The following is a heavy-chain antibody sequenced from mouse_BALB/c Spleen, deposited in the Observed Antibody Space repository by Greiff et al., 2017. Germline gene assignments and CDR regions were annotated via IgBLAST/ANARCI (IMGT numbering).Heavy chain of an antibody. CDR1: GFTFSDYY. CDR3: ARGRDYRYDDAMDY. D-gene: IGHD2-14*01. Sequence: EVKLVESGGGLVKPGGSLKLSCAASGFTFSDYYMYWVRQTPEKRLEWVATISDGGSYTYYPDSVKGRFTISRDNAKNNLYLQMGSLKSEDTAMYYCARGRDYRYDDAMDYWGQGTSVTVSS. CDR2: ISDGGSYT. J-gene: IGHJ4*01. V-gene: IGHV5-4*02.